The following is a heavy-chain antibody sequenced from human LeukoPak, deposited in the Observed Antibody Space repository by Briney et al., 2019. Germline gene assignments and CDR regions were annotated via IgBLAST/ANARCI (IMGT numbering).Heavy chain of an antibody. CDR3: ARHPPTLGGLIALDY. V-gene: IGHV4-59*01. CDR1: GGSISSYY. CDR2: IFYSGST. D-gene: IGHD3-16*02. Sequence: SETLSLTCTVSGGSISSYYWSWIRQPPGKGLEWIGYIFYSGSTNYNPSLKSRVTMSVDTSKNQFSLTLISVTAADTAVYYCARHPPTLGGLIALDYWGQGTLVTVSS. J-gene: IGHJ4*02.